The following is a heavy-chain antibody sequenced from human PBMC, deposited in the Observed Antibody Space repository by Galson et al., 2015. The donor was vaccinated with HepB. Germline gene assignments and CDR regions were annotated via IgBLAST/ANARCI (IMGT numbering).Heavy chain of an antibody. Sequence: SLRLSCAASGFTFSSYGMHWVRQAPGKGLEWVAVISYDGSNKYYADSVKGRFTISRDNSKNTLYLQMNSLRAEDTAVYYCAKDKQWLSYYYYGIDVWAKGPRSPSP. CDR3: AKDKQWLSYYYYGIDV. V-gene: IGHV3-30*18. CDR2: ISYDGSNK. D-gene: IGHD6-19*01. CDR1: GFTFSSYG. J-gene: IGHJ6*02.